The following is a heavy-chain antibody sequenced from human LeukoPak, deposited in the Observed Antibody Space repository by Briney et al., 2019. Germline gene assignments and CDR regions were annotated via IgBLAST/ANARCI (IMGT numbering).Heavy chain of an antibody. V-gene: IGHV4-59*01. Sequence: PSETLSLTCTVSGGSIRNYYCSWIRQPPGKGLELIGYIYYSGATNYSPSLKSRVSISVDTSKKQFSLKLSSVTAADTAVYYCARSPGGGFDIWGQGTMVTVSS. D-gene: IGHD2-15*01. CDR3: ARSPGGGFDI. CDR2: IYYSGAT. CDR1: GGSIRNYY. J-gene: IGHJ3*02.